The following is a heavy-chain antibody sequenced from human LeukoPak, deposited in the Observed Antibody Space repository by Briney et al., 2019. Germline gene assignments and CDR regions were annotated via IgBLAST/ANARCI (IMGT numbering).Heavy chain of an antibody. CDR2: ISGSGGST. CDR1: GFTFSSYS. V-gene: IGHV3-23*01. Sequence: GGSLRLSCAASGFTFSSYSMNWVRQAPGKGLEWVSAISGSGGSTYYADSVKGRFTISRDNSKNTLYLQMNSLRAEDTAVYYCAKDRLGYCSGGSCYRMYYYYGMDVWGQGTTVTVSS. J-gene: IGHJ6*02. D-gene: IGHD2-15*01. CDR3: AKDRLGYCSGGSCYRMYYYYGMDV.